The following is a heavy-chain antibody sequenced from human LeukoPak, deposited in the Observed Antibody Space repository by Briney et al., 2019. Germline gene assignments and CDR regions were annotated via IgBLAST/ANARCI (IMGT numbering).Heavy chain of an antibody. CDR1: GYSFTSYW. D-gene: IGHD6-13*01. Sequence: GESLKISCKGSGYSFTSYWIGWVRQMPGKGLEWMGIIYPGDSDTRYSPSFQGQVTISADKSISTAYLQWSSLKASDTAMYYCARSSAIAAAGGEQSFGYWGQGTLVTVSS. V-gene: IGHV5-51*01. CDR2: IYPGDSDT. J-gene: IGHJ4*02. CDR3: ARSSAIAAAGGEQSFGY.